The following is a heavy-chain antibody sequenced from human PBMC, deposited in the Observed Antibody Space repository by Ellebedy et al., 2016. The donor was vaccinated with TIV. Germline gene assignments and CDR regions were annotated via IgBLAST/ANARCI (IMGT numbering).Heavy chain of an antibody. Sequence: ASVKVSCXASGYTFTSYGISWVRQAPGQGLEWMGWISAYNGNTNYAQKLQGRVTMTTDTSTSTAYMELRSLRSDDTAVYYCARGRGIATHDPPQHWGQGTLVTVSS. CDR2: ISAYNGNT. CDR1: GYTFTSYG. D-gene: IGHD6-13*01. CDR3: ARGRGIATHDPPQH. V-gene: IGHV1-18*01. J-gene: IGHJ4*02.